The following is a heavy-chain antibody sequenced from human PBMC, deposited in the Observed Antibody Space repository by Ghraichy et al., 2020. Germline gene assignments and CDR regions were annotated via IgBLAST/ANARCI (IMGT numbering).Heavy chain of an antibody. CDR3: ARGYSSGWYADTHYYYGMGV. CDR1: GFTFSSYS. D-gene: IGHD6-19*01. CDR2: ISSSSSYI. J-gene: IGHJ6*02. Sequence: GSLRLSCAASGFTFSSYSMNWVRQAPGKGLEWVSSISSSSSYIYYADSVKGRFTISRDNAKNSLYLQMNSLRAEDTAVYYCARGYSSGWYADTHYYYGMGVWGQGTTVTVCS. V-gene: IGHV3-21*01.